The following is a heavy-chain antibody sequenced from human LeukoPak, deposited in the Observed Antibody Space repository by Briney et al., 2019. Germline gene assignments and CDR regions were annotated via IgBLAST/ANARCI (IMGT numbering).Heavy chain of an antibody. D-gene: IGHD4-17*01. CDR1: GGSFSGYY. V-gene: IGHV4-34*01. Sequence: SETLSLTCAVYGGSFSGYYWSWIRQPPGKGLEWIGEINHSGSTNYNPSLKSRVTISVDTSKNQFSLKLSSVTAADTAVYYCARDSSDYGDHFDYWGQGTLVTVSS. J-gene: IGHJ4*02. CDR3: ARDSSDYGDHFDY. CDR2: INHSGST.